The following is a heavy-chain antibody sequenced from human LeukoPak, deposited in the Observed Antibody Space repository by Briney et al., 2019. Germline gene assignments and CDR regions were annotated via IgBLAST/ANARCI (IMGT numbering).Heavy chain of an antibody. V-gene: IGHV3-30*04. CDR2: ISYDGSNK. CDR1: GFTFSSYA. CDR3: ARDYYGSGSYYKAYYYYYYMDV. D-gene: IGHD3-10*01. J-gene: IGHJ6*03. Sequence: GGSLRLSCAASGFTFSSYAMHWVRQAPGKGLEWVAVISYDGSNKYYADSVKGRFTISRDNSKNTLYLQMNSLRAEDTAVYYCARDYYGSGSYYKAYYYYYYMDVWGKGTTVTVSS.